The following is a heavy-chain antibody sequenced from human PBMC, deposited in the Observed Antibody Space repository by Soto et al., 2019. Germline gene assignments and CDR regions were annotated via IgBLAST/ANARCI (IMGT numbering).Heavy chain of an antibody. D-gene: IGHD2-2*01. CDR3: MSHYAPGKNDNDFDP. CDR2: IIPALGIP. V-gene: IGHV1-69*02. J-gene: IGHJ5*02. Sequence: QVQLVQSGPQVKKPGSSVKVSCKASGGTLNTYTISWVRQAPRQGFEWMGRIIPALGIPNYAQKCQGRVTLXADKSTNTAYMELTSLRSDDTAIYYCMSHYAPGKNDNDFDPWGQGTLVTVSS. CDR1: GGTLNTYT.